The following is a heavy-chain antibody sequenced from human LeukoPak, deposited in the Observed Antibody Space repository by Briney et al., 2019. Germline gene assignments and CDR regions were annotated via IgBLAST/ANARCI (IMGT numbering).Heavy chain of an antibody. D-gene: IGHD6-13*01. J-gene: IGHJ3*02. Sequence: PSETLSLTCTVSGGSISSYYWSWIRQPPGKGLEWIGYIYYSGSTNYNPSLKSRVTISVDTSKNQFSLKLGSVTAADTAVYYCASLYSSSWYDAFDIWGQGTMVTVSS. V-gene: IGHV4-59*01. CDR2: IYYSGST. CDR3: ASLYSSSWYDAFDI. CDR1: GGSISSYY.